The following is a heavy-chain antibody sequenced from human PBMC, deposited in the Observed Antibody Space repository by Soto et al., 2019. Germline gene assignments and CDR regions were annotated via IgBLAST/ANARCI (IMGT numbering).Heavy chain of an antibody. V-gene: IGHV2-70*11. CDR2: IDWDDDK. CDR1: GFSLSTSGMC. CDR3: ARVYSGYDGRSYYYYMDV. D-gene: IGHD5-12*01. Sequence: SGPTLVNPTQTLTLTCTFSGFSLSTSGMCVSWIRQPPGKALEWLARIDWDDDKYYSTSLKTRLTISKDTSKNQVVLTMTNMDPVDTATYYCARVYSGYDGRSYYYYMDVWGKGTTVTVSS. J-gene: IGHJ6*03.